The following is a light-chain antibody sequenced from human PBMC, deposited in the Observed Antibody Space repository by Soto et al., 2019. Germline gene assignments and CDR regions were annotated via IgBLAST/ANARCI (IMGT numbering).Light chain of an antibody. CDR2: GNS. Sequence: QSVLTQPPSVSGAPGQRVTISCTGSTSNIGTGYDVHWYQQLPGTAPKLLIYGNSKRPSGVPDRISGSKSGSSASLAITGLQADDEAHYYCQSYDMSLSGWVFGGGTKLTVL. CDR3: QSYDMSLSGWV. CDR1: TSNIGTGYD. V-gene: IGLV1-40*01. J-gene: IGLJ3*02.